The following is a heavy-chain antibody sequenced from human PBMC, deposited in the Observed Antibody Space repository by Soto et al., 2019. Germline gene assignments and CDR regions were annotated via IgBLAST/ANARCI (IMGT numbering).Heavy chain of an antibody. CDR1: GFTFSSYA. Sequence: EVQLLESGGGLVQPGGSLRLSCAASGFTFSSYAMSWVRQAPGMGLEWVSAISGSGGSTYYADSVKGRFTISRDNSKNTLYLQMNSLRAEDTAVYYCAKAIAPHGAAAGTRSAFDIWGQGTMVTVSS. CDR2: ISGSGGST. D-gene: IGHD6-13*01. J-gene: IGHJ3*02. V-gene: IGHV3-23*01. CDR3: AKAIAPHGAAAGTRSAFDI.